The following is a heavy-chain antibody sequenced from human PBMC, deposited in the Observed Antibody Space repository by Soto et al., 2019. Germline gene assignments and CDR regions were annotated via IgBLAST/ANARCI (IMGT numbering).Heavy chain of an antibody. CDR2: IKSKTDGGTT. Sequence: PGGSLRLSCAASGFTFSNAWMSWVSKDQGKGLEWVGRIKSKTDGGTTDYAAPVKGRFTISRDDSKNTLYLQMNSLKTEHTAVYYCTTENDYIWGSYRRNHAFDIWGQGTMVTVSS. CDR3: TTENDYIWGSYRRNHAFDI. V-gene: IGHV3-15*01. CDR1: GFTFSNAW. D-gene: IGHD3-16*02. J-gene: IGHJ3*02.